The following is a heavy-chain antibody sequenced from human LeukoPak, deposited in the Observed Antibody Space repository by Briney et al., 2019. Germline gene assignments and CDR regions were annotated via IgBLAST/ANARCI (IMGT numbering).Heavy chain of an antibody. D-gene: IGHD6-19*01. V-gene: IGHV3-23*01. CDR1: GFTFSSYA. CDR3: AKAEYDSSGRSIKYFDY. CDR2: ISGSGGST. J-gene: IGHJ4*02. Sequence: GGSLRLSCAASGFTFSSYAMSWVRQAPGKGLEWVSAISGSGGSTYYADSVKGRFTISRDNSKNTLYLQMNSLRAEDTAVYYCAKAEYDSSGRSIKYFDYWGQGTLVTVPS.